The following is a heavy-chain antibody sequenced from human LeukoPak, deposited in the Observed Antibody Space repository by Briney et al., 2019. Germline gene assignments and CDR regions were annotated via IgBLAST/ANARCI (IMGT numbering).Heavy chain of an antibody. V-gene: IGHV3-30*18. D-gene: IGHD5-18*01. J-gene: IGHJ4*02. Sequence: GGSLRLSCAASGFTFSSYGMHWVRQAPGKGLEWVAVISYDGSNKYYADSVKGRFTISRDNSKNTLYLQMNSLRAEDTAVYYCAKNGHSYGYSDYWGQGTLVTVSS. CDR2: ISYDGSNK. CDR3: AKNGHSYGYSDY. CDR1: GFTFSSYG.